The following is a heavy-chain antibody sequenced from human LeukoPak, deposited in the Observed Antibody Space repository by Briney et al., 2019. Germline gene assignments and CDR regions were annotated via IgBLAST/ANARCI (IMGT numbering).Heavy chain of an antibody. V-gene: IGHV3-11*01. J-gene: IGHJ6*03. CDR3: ARDRGNQRGYYYYYMDV. Sequence: PGGSLRLSCAASGFTFSNAWMSWVRQAPGKGLEWVSTMSGSGGSTYYADSVKGRFTISRDNAKNSLYLQMNNLGAEDTAVYYCARDRGNQRGYYYYYMDVWGKGTTVTVSS. CDR1: GFTFSNAW. D-gene: IGHD1-14*01. CDR2: MSGSGGST.